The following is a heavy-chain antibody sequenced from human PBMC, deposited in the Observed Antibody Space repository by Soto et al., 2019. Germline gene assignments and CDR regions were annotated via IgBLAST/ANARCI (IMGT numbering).Heavy chain of an antibody. V-gene: IGHV4-31*03. D-gene: IGHD3-16*01. Sequence: SETLSLTCTVSGGPISSGGYYWNWIRQHPGKGLEWIGYIFYSGSTYYNPSLKSRVTISVDMSKNQFSLRLSSVTAADTAVYYCARDPGGTKWLDPWGQGTLVTVSS. J-gene: IGHJ5*02. CDR2: IFYSGST. CDR1: GGPISSGGYY. CDR3: ARDPGGTKWLDP.